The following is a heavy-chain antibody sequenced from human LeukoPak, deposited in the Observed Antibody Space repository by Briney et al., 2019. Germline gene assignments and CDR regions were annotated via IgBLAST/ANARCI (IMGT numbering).Heavy chain of an antibody. Sequence: GGSLRLSCAASGFTFSDYYMSWIRQAPGKGLEWVSYISSSGSTIYYADSVKGRFTISRDNAKNSLYLQMNSLRAEDTAVYYCAYLPSRPDFDYWGQGTLVTVSS. D-gene: IGHD2/OR15-2a*01. J-gene: IGHJ4*02. CDR3: AYLPSRPDFDY. CDR1: GFTFSDYY. V-gene: IGHV3-11*04. CDR2: ISSSGSTI.